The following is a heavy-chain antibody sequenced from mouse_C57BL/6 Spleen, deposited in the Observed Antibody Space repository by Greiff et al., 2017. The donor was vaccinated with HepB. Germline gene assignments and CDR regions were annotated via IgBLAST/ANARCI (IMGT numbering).Heavy chain of an antibody. Sequence: EVKLMESGPGLVKPSQSLSLTCSVTGYSITSGYYWNWIRQFPGNKLEWMGYISYDGSNNYNPSLKNRISITRDTSKNQFFLKLNSVTTEDTATYYCARDPGTTVVAPGLDYWGQGTSVTVSS. D-gene: IGHD1-1*01. CDR3: ARDPGTTVVAPGLDY. CDR1: GYSITSGYY. V-gene: IGHV3-6*01. J-gene: IGHJ4*01. CDR2: ISYDGSN.